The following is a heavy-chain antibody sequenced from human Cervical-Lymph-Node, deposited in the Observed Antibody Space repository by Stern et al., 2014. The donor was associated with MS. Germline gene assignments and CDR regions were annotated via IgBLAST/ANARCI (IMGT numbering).Heavy chain of an antibody. Sequence: QVQLVQSGAEVKKPGASVKVSCKASGYTFTSYYMHWVRQAPGQGLEWMGIINPSGGTTNHAQKFQGRVPMTRDTSTSTVYMELSSLRSEDTAVYYCAREKRDCSGGSCYSRDDYWGQGTLVTVSS. CDR3: AREKRDCSGGSCYSRDDY. CDR2: INPSGGTT. CDR1: GYTFTSYY. D-gene: IGHD2-15*01. V-gene: IGHV1-46*03. J-gene: IGHJ4*02.